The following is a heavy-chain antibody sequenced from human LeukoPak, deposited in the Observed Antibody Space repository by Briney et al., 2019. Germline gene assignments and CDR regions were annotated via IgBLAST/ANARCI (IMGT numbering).Heavy chain of an antibody. Sequence: SETLSLTCTVSGGSISSSSYYWGWIRQPPGKGLEWIGSIYYSGSTYYNPSLKSRVTISVDTSKNQFSLKLSSVTAADTAAYYCARHESEITMVRGVTDYWGQGTLVTVSS. J-gene: IGHJ4*02. CDR1: GGSISSSSYY. CDR3: ARHESEITMVRGVTDY. CDR2: IYYSGST. V-gene: IGHV4-39*01. D-gene: IGHD3-10*01.